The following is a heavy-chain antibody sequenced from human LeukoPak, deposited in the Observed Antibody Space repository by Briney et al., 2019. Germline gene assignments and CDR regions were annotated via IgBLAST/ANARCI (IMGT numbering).Heavy chain of an antibody. V-gene: IGHV3-49*04. CDR1: GFNFVDFA. CDR3: GRALFVQVGLRYFDF. Sequence: GGSLRLSCTGSGFNFVDFAVNWVRQAPGKGLEWVSFITSEAYHGTKEYAAPVRGRFIISRDDIRSVAYLQMNSLQAEDTAVYYCGRALFVQVGLRYFDFWGRGTLVTVSS. D-gene: IGHD1-26*01. CDR2: ITSEAYHGTK. J-gene: IGHJ4*02.